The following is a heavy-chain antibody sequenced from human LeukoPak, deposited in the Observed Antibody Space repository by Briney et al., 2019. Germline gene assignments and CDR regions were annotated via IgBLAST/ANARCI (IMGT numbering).Heavy chain of an antibody. CDR1: GFTFSNYG. J-gene: IGHJ4*02. CDR3: AKGIVRSTKFDY. CDR2: INNSGGGT. V-gene: IGHV3-23*01. Sequence: GGSLRLSCAASGFTFSNYGMSWVRQAPGKGLEWVSGINNSGGGTYYTDSVQGRFTISRDNSKNTLHLQMNSLRAEDTAVYYCAKGIVRSTKFDYWGQGTLVTVSS. D-gene: IGHD1-26*01.